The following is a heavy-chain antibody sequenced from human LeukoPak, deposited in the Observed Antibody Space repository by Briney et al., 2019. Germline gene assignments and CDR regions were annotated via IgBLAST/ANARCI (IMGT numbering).Heavy chain of an antibody. J-gene: IGHJ4*02. CDR3: ARETMVGGMYFDY. V-gene: IGHV3-21*01. D-gene: IGHD3-10*01. Sequence: SGGSLRLSCAASGFTLSSYSMNWVRQAPGKGLEWVSSISSSSSYIYYADSVKGRFTISRDNAKNSLYLQMNSLRAEDTAVYYWARETMVGGMYFDYWGQEPLVTVSS. CDR1: GFTLSSYS. CDR2: ISSSSSYI.